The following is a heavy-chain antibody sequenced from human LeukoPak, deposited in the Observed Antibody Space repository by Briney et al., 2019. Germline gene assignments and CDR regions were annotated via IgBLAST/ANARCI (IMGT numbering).Heavy chain of an antibody. V-gene: IGHV3-21*01. CDR1: GFTFSSYA. Sequence: GGSLRLSCAASGFTFSSYAMHWVRQAPGKGLEWVSSISSSSSYIYYADSVKGRFTISRDNAKNSLYLQMNSLRTDDTAVYYCAKDYALLDYWGQGTLVTVSS. J-gene: IGHJ4*02. CDR3: AKDYALLDY. D-gene: IGHD3-16*01. CDR2: ISSSSSYI.